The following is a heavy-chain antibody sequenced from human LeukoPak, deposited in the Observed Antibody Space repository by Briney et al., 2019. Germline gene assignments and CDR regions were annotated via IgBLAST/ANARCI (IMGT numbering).Heavy chain of an antibody. CDR3: ARVGPDITSWHY. J-gene: IGHJ4*02. D-gene: IGHD2-2*01. CDR2: FHYSGST. CDR1: GGSISSYY. Sequence: SETLSLTCTVSGGSISSYYWNWIRQPPGEGLEWIGYFHYSGSTNYNPSLKSRVTISVDTSKNQFSLNLRSVTAADTAVYYCARVGPDITSWHYWGQGTLVTVSS. V-gene: IGHV4-59*12.